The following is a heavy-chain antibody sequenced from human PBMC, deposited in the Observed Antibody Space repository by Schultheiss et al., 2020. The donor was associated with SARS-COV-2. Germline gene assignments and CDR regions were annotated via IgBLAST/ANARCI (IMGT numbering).Heavy chain of an antibody. D-gene: IGHD1-7*01. J-gene: IGHJ6*02. CDR2: IKPDGSEK. CDR1: GGSISSSNYW. V-gene: IGHV3-7*05. Sequence: ETLSLTCAVAGGSISSSNYWMSWVRQAPGKGLEWVANIKPDGSEKYYVDSVKGRFTISRDNAKNSLYLQMNSLRAEDTAVYYCGRDWKYDVSYYGMDVWGQGTTVTVSS. CDR3: GRDWKYDVSYYGMDV.